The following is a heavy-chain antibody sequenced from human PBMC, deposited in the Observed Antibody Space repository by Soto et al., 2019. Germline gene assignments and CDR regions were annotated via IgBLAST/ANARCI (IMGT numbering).Heavy chain of an antibody. J-gene: IGHJ4*02. D-gene: IGHD6-6*01. Sequence: PSETLSLTCTVSGGSINNYYWSWIRQPPGKGLEWIGEINHSGSTNYNPSLKSRVTISVDTSKNQFSLKLSSVTAADTAVYYCARATAARPRKLSLFDYWGQGTLVTVSS. V-gene: IGHV4-34*01. CDR1: GGSINNYY. CDR2: INHSGST. CDR3: ARATAARPRKLSLFDY.